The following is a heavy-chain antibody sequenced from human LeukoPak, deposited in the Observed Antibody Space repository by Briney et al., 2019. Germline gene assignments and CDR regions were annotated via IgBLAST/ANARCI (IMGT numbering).Heavy chain of an antibody. CDR3: ARAESGYSYGYTYYYGMDV. CDR1: GFTVSSNY. V-gene: IGHV3-53*01. D-gene: IGHD5-18*01. CDR2: IYSGGST. J-gene: IGHJ6*02. Sequence: GGSLRLSCAASGFTVSSNYMSWVRQAPGKGLEWVSVIYSGGSTYYADSVKGRFTISRDNSKNTLYLQMNSLRAEDTAVYYCARAESGYSYGYTYYYGMDVWGQGTTVTVSS.